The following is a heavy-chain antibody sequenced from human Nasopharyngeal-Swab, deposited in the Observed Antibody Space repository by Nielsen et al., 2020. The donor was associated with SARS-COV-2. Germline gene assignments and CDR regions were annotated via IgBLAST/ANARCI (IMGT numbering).Heavy chain of an antibody. CDR3: ARVYYDSSGYYQY. Sequence: WSRHAPGQRLEWMGWINAGNGNTKYSQKFQGRVTITRDTSASTAYMELSSLRSEDTAVYYCARVYYDSSGYYQYWGQGTLVTVSS. V-gene: IGHV1-3*01. J-gene: IGHJ4*02. CDR2: INAGNGNT. D-gene: IGHD3-22*01.